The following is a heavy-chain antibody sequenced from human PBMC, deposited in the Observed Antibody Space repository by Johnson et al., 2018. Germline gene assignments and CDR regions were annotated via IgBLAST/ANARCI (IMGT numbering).Heavy chain of an antibody. CDR2: IGSDGDP. Sequence: EVQLLETGGGVVQPGRSLRLSCAASGFTFSSYGMHWVRQAPGKGLEWVSAIGSDGDPFYPGSVKGRFTISIENAKNSLYLQMNSLRDGDTAVDYLAKAAATIFGVVTMHAFDIWGQGTMVTVSS. CDR3: AKAAATIFGVVTMHAFDI. CDR1: GFTFSSYG. J-gene: IGHJ3*02. V-gene: IGHV3-13*05. D-gene: IGHD3-3*01.